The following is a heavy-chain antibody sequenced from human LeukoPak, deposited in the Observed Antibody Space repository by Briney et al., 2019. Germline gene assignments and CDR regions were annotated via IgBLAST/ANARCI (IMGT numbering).Heavy chain of an antibody. V-gene: IGHV3-23*01. CDR3: ARVRQGITMVRGVIPPLDY. CDR2: ISGSGGST. Sequence: GGSLRLSCAASGFTFSSYAMSWVRQAPGKGLEWVSAISGSGGSTYYADSVKGRFTISRDNSKNTLYLQMNSLRAEDTAVYYCARVRQGITMVRGVIPPLDYWGQGTLVTVSS. D-gene: IGHD3-10*01. CDR1: GFTFSSYA. J-gene: IGHJ4*02.